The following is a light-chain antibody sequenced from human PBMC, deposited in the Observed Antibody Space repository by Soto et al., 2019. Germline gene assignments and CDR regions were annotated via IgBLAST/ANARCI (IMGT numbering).Light chain of an antibody. V-gene: IGKV1-17*01. CDR1: LGIRND. CDR2: AAS. J-gene: IGKJ5*01. CDR3: QHRT. Sequence: DVQMSLTPSSPSASVGDRVTITCRASLGIRNDLGWYQHKPGKAPKLLIYAASSLQSGVPSRFSGSGSGTDFTLTISSLQPEDFATYYCQHRTFGQGTRLEI.